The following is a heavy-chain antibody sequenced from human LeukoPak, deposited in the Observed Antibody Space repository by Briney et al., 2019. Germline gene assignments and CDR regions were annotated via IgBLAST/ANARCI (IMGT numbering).Heavy chain of an antibody. D-gene: IGHD1-14*01. CDR3: AKVSGGGLYYDGMDV. CDR1: GFTFNNYA. V-gene: IGHV3-23*01. Sequence: GSLRLSCAASGFTFNNYAINWVRQAPGKGLEWVSVISGSGGTTYYADSVKGRFTISRDSSKNTLYLQMNSLRAEDTAVYYCAKVSGGGLYYDGMDVWGQGTTVTVSS. CDR2: ISGSGGTT. J-gene: IGHJ6*02.